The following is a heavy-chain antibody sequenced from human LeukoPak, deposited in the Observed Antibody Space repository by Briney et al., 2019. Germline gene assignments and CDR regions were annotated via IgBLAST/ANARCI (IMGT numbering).Heavy chain of an antibody. CDR2: IYPDDSDT. CDR1: GYRFTSYW. J-gene: IGHJ4*02. Sequence: GESLKISCKGSGYRFTSYWIGWVCQMPGKGLEWMGIIYPDDSDTRYSPSFQGQVTISADKSISTAHLQWSSLKASDTAIYYCARRTFGDYYFDYWGQGTLVTVSS. D-gene: IGHD4-17*01. V-gene: IGHV5-51*01. CDR3: ARRTFGDYYFDY.